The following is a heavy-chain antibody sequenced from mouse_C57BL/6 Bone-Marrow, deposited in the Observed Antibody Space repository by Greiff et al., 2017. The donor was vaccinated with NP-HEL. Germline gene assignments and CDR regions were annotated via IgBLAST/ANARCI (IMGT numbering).Heavy chain of an antibody. D-gene: IGHD2-2*01. CDR3: AREGSTMVRYFDV. Sequence: EVMLVESEGGLVQPGSSMKLSCTASGFTFSDYYMAWVRQVPEKGLEWVANINYDGSSTYYLDSLKSRFIFSIDTSKNILYLQMSSLKSEDTATYYCAREGSTMVRYFDVWGTGTTVTVAS. CDR1: GFTFSDYY. CDR2: INYDGSST. J-gene: IGHJ1*03. V-gene: IGHV5-16*01.